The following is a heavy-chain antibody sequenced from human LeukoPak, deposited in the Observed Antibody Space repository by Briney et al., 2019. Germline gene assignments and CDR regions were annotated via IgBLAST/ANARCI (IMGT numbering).Heavy chain of an antibody. V-gene: IGHV3-48*03. J-gene: IGHJ3*02. CDR3: AKRLGLGYSYGSDGFDI. CDR1: GFTFSSYE. D-gene: IGHD5-18*01. Sequence: GGSLRLSCAASGFTFSSYEMNWVRQAPGKGLEWVSYISSSGSTIYYADSVKGRFTISRDNSKNTLYLQMNSLRAEDTAVYYCAKRLGLGYSYGSDGFDIWGQGTMVTVSS. CDR2: ISSSGSTI.